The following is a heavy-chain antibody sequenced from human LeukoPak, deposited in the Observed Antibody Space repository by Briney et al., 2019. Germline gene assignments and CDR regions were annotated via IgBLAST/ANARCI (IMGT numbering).Heavy chain of an antibody. CDR2: IYYTGST. J-gene: IGHJ4*02. CDR1: GGSISSSSYL. D-gene: IGHD6-6*01. CDR3: ARHTSSSMDY. Sequence: SETLSLTCSVSGGSISSSSYLWGWIRQPPGKGLEWIGSIYYTGSTYYNPSLKSRVTISVDTSKNQFSLNLSSVTAADTAVYYCARHTSSSMDYWGQGTLVTVSS. V-gene: IGHV4-39*01.